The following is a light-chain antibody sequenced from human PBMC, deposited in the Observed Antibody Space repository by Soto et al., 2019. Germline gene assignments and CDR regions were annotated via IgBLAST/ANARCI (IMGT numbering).Light chain of an antibody. Sequence: DIPLTQSPSFLSASVGDRVTVTCRASQGINSYLAWYQQKPGKAPKLLIYTASTLQSGVPSRFSGSGSGTEFTLTITSLQPEDFAAYYCQQLYTYPLTFGGGTNVEIK. V-gene: IGKV1-9*01. CDR1: QGINSY. CDR3: QQLYTYPLT. J-gene: IGKJ4*01. CDR2: TAS.